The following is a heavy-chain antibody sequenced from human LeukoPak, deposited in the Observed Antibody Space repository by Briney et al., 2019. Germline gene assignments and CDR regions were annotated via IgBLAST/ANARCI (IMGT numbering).Heavy chain of an antibody. Sequence: GGSLRLSCAASGFTFSSYSMNWVRQAPGKGLEWVSSISSSSSYIYYADSVKGRFTISRDNSKNTLYLQMNSLSAEDTAVYYCAKGRFTSGWSFDYWGQGTLVTVSS. CDR1: GFTFSSYS. CDR3: AKGRFTSGWSFDY. CDR2: ISSSSSYI. D-gene: IGHD6-19*01. V-gene: IGHV3-21*01. J-gene: IGHJ4*02.